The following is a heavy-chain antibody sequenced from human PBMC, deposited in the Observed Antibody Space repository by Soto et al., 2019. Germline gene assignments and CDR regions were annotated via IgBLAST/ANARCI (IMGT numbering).Heavy chain of an antibody. CDR2: ISAYNGNT. Sequence: ASGKVACKTSGYTFTSYGISWVVQSPGQGLEWMGWISAYNGNTNYAQKLQGRVTMTTDTSTSTAYMELRSLRSDDTAVYYCARGTSWFGELLGPFGDVWGQGTTVPVSS. CDR3: ARGTSWFGELLGPFGDV. CDR1: GYTFTSYG. D-gene: IGHD3-10*01. J-gene: IGHJ6*02. V-gene: IGHV1-18*01.